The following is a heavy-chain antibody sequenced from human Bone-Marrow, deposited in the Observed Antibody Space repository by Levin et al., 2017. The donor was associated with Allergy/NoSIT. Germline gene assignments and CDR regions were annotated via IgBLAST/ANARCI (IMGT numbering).Heavy chain of an antibody. CDR1: GFTFSNYW. J-gene: IGHJ3*02. V-gene: IGHV3-74*01. Sequence: PAGGSLRLSCAASGFTFSNYWMHWVRQAPGKGLVWVSHINGAGTTTNYADSVKGRFTISRDNAKNMLYLQLNSLTAEDTAVYFCTRDVDMVVAAVHYDAFDIWGQGTMVTVSS. CDR2: INGAGTTT. D-gene: IGHD2-15*01. CDR3: TRDVDMVVAAVHYDAFDI.